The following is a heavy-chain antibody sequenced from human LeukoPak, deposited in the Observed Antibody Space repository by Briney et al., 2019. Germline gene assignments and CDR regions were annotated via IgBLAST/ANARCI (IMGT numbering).Heavy chain of an antibody. CDR3: AKGDNYGSGTYYFDH. J-gene: IGHJ4*02. CDR2: LNGDGTGT. Sequence: GGSPRLSCAASGFTFSRHWMLWVRQAPGKGLVWVSRLNGDGTGTKYADSVKGRFSISRDHANNSLYLQMNSLRAEDMALYYCAKGDNYGSGTYYFDHWGQGTLVTVSS. V-gene: IGHV3-74*01. D-gene: IGHD3-10*01. CDR1: GFTFSRHW.